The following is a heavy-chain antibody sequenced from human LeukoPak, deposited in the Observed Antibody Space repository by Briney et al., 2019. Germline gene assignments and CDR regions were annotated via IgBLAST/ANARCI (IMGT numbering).Heavy chain of an antibody. D-gene: IGHD5-12*01. CDR1: GGTCSSYA. Sequence: SVKVSCKASGGTCSSYAISWVRKAPRQGLEWIGRIIPTLGIANYAQKFQGRVTITADKSTSTAYMELSSLRSEDTAVYYCARVTAYSGYDSYYFDYWGQGTLVTVSS. CDR3: ARVTAYSGYDSYYFDY. J-gene: IGHJ4*02. CDR2: IIPTLGIA. V-gene: IGHV1-69*04.